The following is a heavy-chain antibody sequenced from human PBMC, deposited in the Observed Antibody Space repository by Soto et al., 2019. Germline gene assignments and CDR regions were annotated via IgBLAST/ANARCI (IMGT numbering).Heavy chain of an antibody. CDR1: GVTFSSYA. Sequence: GESLKISCATSGVTFSSYAMSWVRQAPGKGLEWVSSIGGSGGFGTYYADSVRGRFTISRDNSKDTMYLQMNSLRPEDTAIYYCAKGSSGPDYWGQGTLVTVSS. D-gene: IGHD3-10*01. CDR2: IGGSGGFGT. V-gene: IGHV3-23*01. CDR3: AKGSSGPDY. J-gene: IGHJ4*02.